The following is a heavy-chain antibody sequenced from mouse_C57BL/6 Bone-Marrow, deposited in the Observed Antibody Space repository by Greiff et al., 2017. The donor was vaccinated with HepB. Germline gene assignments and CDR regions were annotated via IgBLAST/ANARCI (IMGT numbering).Heavy chain of an antibody. D-gene: IGHD1-1*01. J-gene: IGHJ2*01. V-gene: IGHV5-6*01. CDR3: ARRGYGRGDY. CDR2: ISSGGSYT. CDR1: GFTFSSSG. Sequence: EVQLVESGGDLVKPGGSLKLSCAASGFTFSSSGMSWVRQTPDKRLEWVATISSGGSYTYYPDSVKGRFTISRDNAKNTLYLQMSSLKSEDTAMYYCARRGYGRGDYWGQGTTLTVSS.